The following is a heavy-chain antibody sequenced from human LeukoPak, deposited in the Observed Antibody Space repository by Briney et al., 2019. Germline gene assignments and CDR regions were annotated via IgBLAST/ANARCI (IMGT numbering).Heavy chain of an antibody. CDR2: IYSSENA. Sequence: SETLSLTCTVSGGSVSSYYWSWIRQPPGKGLEWIGYIYSSENAKYNSSLESRVTMSVDTSKNQFFLKLSSVTAADTAVYYCARFHSGPSGWYVLWYFDLWGRGTLVTVSS. CDR1: GGSVSSYY. V-gene: IGHV4-4*09. J-gene: IGHJ2*01. CDR3: ARFHSGPSGWYVLWYFDL. D-gene: IGHD6-19*01.